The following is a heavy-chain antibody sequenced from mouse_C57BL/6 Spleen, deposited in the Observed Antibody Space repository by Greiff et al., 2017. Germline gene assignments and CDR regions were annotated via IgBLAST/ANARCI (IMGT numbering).Heavy chain of an antibody. CDR2: IDPSDSET. CDR1: GYTFTSYW. D-gene: IGHD1-1*01. CDR3: ARLPSTVEGQDY. Sequence: QVQLQQPGAELVRPGSSVKLSCKASGYTFTSYWMHWVKQKPIQGLEWIGNIDPSDSETHYNQTFKDKATLTVDKSSSTAYMHLSSLTSEDSAVYYCARLPSTVEGQDYWGQGTAVTDSA. J-gene: IGHJ4*01. V-gene: IGHV1-52*01.